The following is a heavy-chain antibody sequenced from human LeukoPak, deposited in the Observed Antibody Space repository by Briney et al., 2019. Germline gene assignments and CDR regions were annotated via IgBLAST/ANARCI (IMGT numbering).Heavy chain of an antibody. V-gene: IGHV4-34*01. D-gene: IGHD3-10*01. CDR1: GGSFSGYY. CDR3: ARGLLPRINMVRGVRPPFRGVFDY. Sequence: SETLSLTCAVYGGSFSGYYWSWIRQPPGKGLEWIGEINHSGSTNYNPSLKSRVTISVDTSKNQFSLKLSSVTAADTAVYYCARGLLPRINMVRGVRPPFRGVFDYWGQGTLVTVSS. CDR2: INHSGST. J-gene: IGHJ4*02.